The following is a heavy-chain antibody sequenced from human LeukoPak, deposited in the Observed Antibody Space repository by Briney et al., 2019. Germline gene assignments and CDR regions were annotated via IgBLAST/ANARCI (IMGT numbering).Heavy chain of an antibody. V-gene: IGHV3-66*02. CDR1: GFTVSSNY. J-gene: IGHJ4*02. Sequence: GGSLRLSCAASGFTVSSNYMSWVRQAPGKGLEWVSVIYSGGSTYYSDSVKGRFTISRDNSKNTLYLQMNSLRAEDTAVYYCATDEDCSSTSCLGGFDYWGQGTLVTVSS. D-gene: IGHD2-2*01. CDR3: ATDEDCSSTSCLGGFDY. CDR2: IYSGGST.